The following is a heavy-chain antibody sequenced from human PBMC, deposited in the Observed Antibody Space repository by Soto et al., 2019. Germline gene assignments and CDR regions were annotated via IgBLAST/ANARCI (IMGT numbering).Heavy chain of an antibody. D-gene: IGHD3-10*01. Sequence: ASVKVSCKASGYTFTSYAMHWVRQAPGQRLEWMGWINTGNGNTKYSQKFQGRVTITRDTSASTAYMELSSLRSEDTAVYYCARDLTMVRGAPAYWGQGTLVTVSS. CDR2: INTGNGNT. CDR1: GYTFTSYA. J-gene: IGHJ4*02. CDR3: ARDLTMVRGAPAY. V-gene: IGHV1-3*04.